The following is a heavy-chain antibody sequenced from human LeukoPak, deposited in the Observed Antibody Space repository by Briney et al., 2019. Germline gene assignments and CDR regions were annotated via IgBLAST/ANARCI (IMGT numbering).Heavy chain of an antibody. CDR2: ISYDGSNK. V-gene: IGHV3-30*19. J-gene: IGHJ4*02. CDR3: AILAGDYIVGAYSDY. CDR1: GFTFSNYG. D-gene: IGHD1-26*01. Sequence: GGSLRLSCAASGFTFSNYGMHWVRQAPGKGLEWVAVISYDGSNKYYADSVKGRFTISRDNSKNTLHLQMNSLRAEDMAVYYCAILAGDYIVGAYSDYWGQGTLVTVSS.